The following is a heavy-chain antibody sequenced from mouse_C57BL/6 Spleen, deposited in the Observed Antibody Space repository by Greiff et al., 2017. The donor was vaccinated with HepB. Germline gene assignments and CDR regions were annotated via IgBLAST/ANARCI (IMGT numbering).Heavy chain of an antibody. CDR2: IRSKSSNYAT. D-gene: IGHD1-1*01. V-gene: IGHV10-3*01. J-gene: IGHJ4*01. CDR3: VRDGYYGSSYVGAMDY. Sequence: EVQVVESGGGLVQPKGSLKLSCAASGFTFNTYAMHWVRQAPGKGLEWVARIRSKSSNYATYYADSVKDRFTISRDDSQSMLYLQMNNLKTEDTAMYYCVRDGYYGSSYVGAMDYWGQGTSVTVSS. CDR1: GFTFNTYA.